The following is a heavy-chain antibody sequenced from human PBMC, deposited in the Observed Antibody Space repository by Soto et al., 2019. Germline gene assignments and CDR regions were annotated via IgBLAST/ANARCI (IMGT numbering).Heavy chain of an antibody. CDR2: ISGSGGST. Sequence: EVQLLESGGGLVQPGGSLRLSCAASGFTFSSYAMSWVRQAPWKGLEWVSAISGSGGSTYYADSVKGRFTISRDNSKKPIYLQMNRLRAEDMDVYYCAKGVVTAAISFLEWGQGNLVTVSS. V-gene: IGHV3-23*01. D-gene: IGHD2-2*02. CDR3: AKGVVTAAISFLE. J-gene: IGHJ1*01. CDR1: GFTFSSYA.